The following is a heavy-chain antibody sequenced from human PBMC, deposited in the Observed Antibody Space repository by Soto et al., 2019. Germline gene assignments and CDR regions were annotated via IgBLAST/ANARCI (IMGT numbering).Heavy chain of an antibody. J-gene: IGHJ4*02. Sequence: EVQLLESGGGLVHPGESLTLFCAASGFTFNNCAMTWVRQAPGKGLEWVSTLTSGGTTHYGDTVKGRFTISRDNSKSTVYLQMNSLRAEDTAVYYCARTDKFNSQSSGWANRFDYWGQGTLVSVSS. D-gene: IGHD6-19*01. CDR3: ARTDKFNSQSSGWANRFDY. CDR1: GFTFNNCA. CDR2: LTSGGTT. V-gene: IGHV3-23*01.